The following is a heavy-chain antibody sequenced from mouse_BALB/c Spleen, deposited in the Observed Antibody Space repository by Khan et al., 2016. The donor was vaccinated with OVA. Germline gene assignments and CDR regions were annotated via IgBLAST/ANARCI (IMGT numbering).Heavy chain of an antibody. V-gene: IGHV5-6-5*01. CDR3: ARDYWFVY. J-gene: IGHJ3*01. Sequence: DVKLVESGGGLVTPGRSLKVSCAASGFTFSNYAMSWVRQTPEKRLEWVASISTGGSTYYPDSVKGRFTISRENARNILYLQMSSLRSEDTAMYYCARDYWFVYWGQGTLVTVSA. CDR1: GFTFSNYA. CDR2: ISTGGST.